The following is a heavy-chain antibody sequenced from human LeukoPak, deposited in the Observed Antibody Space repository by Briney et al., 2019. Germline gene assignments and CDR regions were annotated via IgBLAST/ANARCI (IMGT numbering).Heavy chain of an antibody. CDR1: GGSFSGYY. D-gene: IGHD1-7*01. V-gene: IGHV4-34*01. CDR3: ARQIRSENYPRYFDY. J-gene: IGHJ4*02. CDR2: INHSGST. Sequence: SETLSLTCAVYGGSFSGYYWSWIRQPPGKGLGWIGEINHSGSTNYNPSLKSRVTISVDTSKNQFSLKLTSVTAADTAVYYCARQIRSENYPRYFDYWGQGTLVSVSS.